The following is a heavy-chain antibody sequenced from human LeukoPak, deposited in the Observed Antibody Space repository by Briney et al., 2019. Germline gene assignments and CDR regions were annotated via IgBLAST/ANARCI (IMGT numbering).Heavy chain of an antibody. CDR3: ARYYYDSSGYPYYFDY. V-gene: IGHV3-53*01. D-gene: IGHD3-22*01. CDR1: GFIVSSNX. Sequence: GGSLRLSCAASGFIVSSNXMSWVRQAPGKXXXXXXXXYSGGSTYYADSVKGRFTISRDNSKNTLYLQINSLRAEDTAVYYCARYYYDSSGYPYYFDYWGQGTLVTVSS. CDR2: XYSGGST. J-gene: IGHJ4*02.